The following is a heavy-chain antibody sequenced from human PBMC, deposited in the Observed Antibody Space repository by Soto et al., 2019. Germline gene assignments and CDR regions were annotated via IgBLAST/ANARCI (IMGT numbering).Heavy chain of an antibody. D-gene: IGHD2-21*01. CDR1: GGSFSVYY. CDR2: INHSGST. J-gene: IGHJ6*02. CDR3: ARGSRGVIRYSYYGMDV. Sequence: SETLSLTCAVYGGSFSVYYWSWIRQPPGKGLEWIGEINHSGSTNYNPSLKSRVTISVDTSKNQFSLKLSSVTAADTAVYYCARGSRGVIRYSYYGMDVWGQGTTVTVSS. V-gene: IGHV4-34*01.